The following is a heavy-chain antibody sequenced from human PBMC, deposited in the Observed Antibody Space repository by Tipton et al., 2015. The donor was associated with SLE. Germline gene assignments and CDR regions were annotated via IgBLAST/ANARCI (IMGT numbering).Heavy chain of an antibody. CDR3: ARRGSWWYFDL. D-gene: IGHD1-26*01. J-gene: IGHJ2*01. Sequence: TLSLTCTVSGPSVSSSFHQLSWIRHPAGEGLEWIGHSSGSATYKPSLKSRVTISVNTSKNQFSLKMTSVTAADTAVYYCARRGSWWYFDLWGRGTLVTVSS. V-gene: IGHV4-61*02. CDR2: SSGSA. CDR1: GPSVSSSFHQ.